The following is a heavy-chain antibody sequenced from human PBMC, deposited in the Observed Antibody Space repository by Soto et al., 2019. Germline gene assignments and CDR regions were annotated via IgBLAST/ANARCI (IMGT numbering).Heavy chain of an antibody. V-gene: IGHV1-69*01. J-gene: IGHJ6*02. CDR2: IIPIFGTA. CDR3: ARNGIVVVPAAIPDYYYYGMAV. Sequence: QVQLVQSGAEVKKPGSSVKVSCKASGGTFSSYAISWVRQAPGQGLEWMGGIIPIFGTANYAQKFQGRVTITADESTSTAYMELSSLRSEDTAVYYCARNGIVVVPAAIPDYYYYGMAVWGQGTTVTVSS. CDR1: GGTFSSYA. D-gene: IGHD2-2*01.